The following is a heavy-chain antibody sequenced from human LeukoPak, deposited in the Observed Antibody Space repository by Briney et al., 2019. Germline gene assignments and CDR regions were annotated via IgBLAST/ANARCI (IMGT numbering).Heavy chain of an antibody. D-gene: IGHD2-21*01. Sequence: PGGSLRLSCGASGFTFSTYSMNWVRRAPGKGLEWVSYISSSSTTIYFADSVKGRFTISRDNAKNSLYLQMNSLRAEDTAVYHCARRSYSHDAFDIWGQGTMVTVSS. CDR2: ISSSSTTI. CDR3: ARRSYSHDAFDI. J-gene: IGHJ3*02. CDR1: GFTFSTYS. V-gene: IGHV3-48*01.